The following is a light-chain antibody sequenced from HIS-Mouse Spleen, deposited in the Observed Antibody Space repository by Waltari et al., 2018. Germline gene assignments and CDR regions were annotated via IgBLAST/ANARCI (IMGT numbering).Light chain of an antibody. CDR3: CSYAGSYTFEVV. CDR1: SSDVGGYNH. Sequence: QSALTQPRSVSGSPGQSVTIPCPGTSSDVGGYNHVPWYQQHPGKAPQLMIYDVSKRPSGVPDRFSGSKSGNTASLTISGLQAEDEADYYCCSYAGSYTFEVVFGGGTKLTVL. J-gene: IGLJ2*01. CDR2: DVS. V-gene: IGLV2-11*01.